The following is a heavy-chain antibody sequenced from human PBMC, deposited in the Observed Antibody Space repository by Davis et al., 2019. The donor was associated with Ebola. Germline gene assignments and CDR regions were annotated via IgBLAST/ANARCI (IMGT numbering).Heavy chain of an antibody. D-gene: IGHD6-19*01. V-gene: IGHV3-23*01. CDR1: GFAFSRCA. Sequence: GESLKISCVVSGFAFSRCAMSWVRQAPGKGLEWIPALSGRDDSAYYARSVRGRFTISRDSSKNTLYLQMNSLRGEDTAVYYGAKGAWGSGWFFDYWGQGSLVTVSS. CDR2: LSGRDDSA. CDR3: AKGAWGSGWFFDY. J-gene: IGHJ4*02.